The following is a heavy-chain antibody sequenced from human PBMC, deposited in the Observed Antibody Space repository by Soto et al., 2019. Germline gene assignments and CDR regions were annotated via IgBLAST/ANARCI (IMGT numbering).Heavy chain of an antibody. J-gene: IGHJ4*02. CDR2: VSTNGART. CDR1: GFSFSPFV. Sequence: PGGSLRLSCAASGFSFSPFVMNWVRQAPGRGLVWVSGVSTNGARTYYADSVQGRFSISRDNSKNTLYLQMNSLRAEDTAVYFYARSPRGLNYYGSGSHYPYFDYWGQGTLVTVSS. V-gene: IGHV3-23*01. CDR3: ARSPRGLNYYGSGSHYPYFDY. D-gene: IGHD3-10*01.